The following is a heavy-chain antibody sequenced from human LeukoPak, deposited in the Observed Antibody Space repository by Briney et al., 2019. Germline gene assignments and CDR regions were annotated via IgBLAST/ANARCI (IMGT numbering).Heavy chain of an antibody. CDR2: ICAYNGYT. D-gene: IGHD6-19*01. Sequence: ASVKVSCKASGYTFTNYAISWVRQAPGQGLEWMGWICAYNGYTTYAQKFQGRVTLTTDASTSTVYMDLGSLRSDDTAVYYCAREVVRYSRGWPDYWGPGTLVTVSS. V-gene: IGHV1-18*01. CDR1: GYTFTNYA. CDR3: AREVVRYSRGWPDY. J-gene: IGHJ4*02.